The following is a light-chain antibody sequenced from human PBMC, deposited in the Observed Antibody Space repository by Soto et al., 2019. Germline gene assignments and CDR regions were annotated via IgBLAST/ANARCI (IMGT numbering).Light chain of an antibody. V-gene: IGKV1-12*01. CDR3: QQAYSFPIT. Sequence: DIQMTQSPSTLSASVGDRVTITCRASQSISSWLAWYQQKPGKAPKLLISTASSLQSGVPARFSGSGSGTDFTLSINSLQPEDFATYYCQQAYSFPITFGQGTRLEIK. J-gene: IGKJ5*01. CDR1: QSISSW. CDR2: TAS.